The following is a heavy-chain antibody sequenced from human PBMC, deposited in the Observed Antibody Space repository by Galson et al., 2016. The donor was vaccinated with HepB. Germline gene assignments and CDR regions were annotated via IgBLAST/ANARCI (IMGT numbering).Heavy chain of an antibody. V-gene: IGHV3-7*01. CDR3: ARDRWFREGGAFDI. J-gene: IGHJ3*02. Sequence: DSVKGRFTISRDNAKNSLYLQMNSLRAEDTAVYYCARDRWFREGGAFDIWGQGTMVTVSS. D-gene: IGHD3-10*01.